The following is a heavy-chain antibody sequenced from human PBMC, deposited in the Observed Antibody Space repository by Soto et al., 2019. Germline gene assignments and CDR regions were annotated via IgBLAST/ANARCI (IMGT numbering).Heavy chain of an antibody. Sequence: QVHLVQSGAEVQKSGASVRVSCKASGYTFSDYYIHWVRQAPGQGLEWMGWINPDTGGTDYKQKFRGWVTMTREPSKTTAKREGGSLKSDATAVYYCAGAVGRDGSSWYRGGYDYWGQGTLVTVSS. CDR1: GYTFSDYY. V-gene: IGHV1-2*04. CDR2: INPDTGGT. CDR3: AGAVGRDGSSWYRGGYDY. D-gene: IGHD6-13*01. J-gene: IGHJ4*02.